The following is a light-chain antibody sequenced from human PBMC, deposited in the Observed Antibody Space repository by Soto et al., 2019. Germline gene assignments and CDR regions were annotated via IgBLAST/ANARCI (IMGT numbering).Light chain of an antibody. V-gene: IGKV3-20*01. CDR2: GAS. CDR3: HQYVSSWT. CDR1: QSVSSSY. Sequence: EVVLTQSPGTLSLSPGERATLSCRASQSVSSSYLAWYQQKPGQAPRLLIYGASSRATGIPDRFSGSGSGTDFTLTISRLEPEDFAVYYCHQYVSSWTFGQGTKVDNK. J-gene: IGKJ1*01.